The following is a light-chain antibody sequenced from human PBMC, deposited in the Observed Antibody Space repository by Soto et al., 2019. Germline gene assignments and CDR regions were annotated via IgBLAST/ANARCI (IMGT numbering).Light chain of an antibody. CDR1: QSVSSSY. J-gene: IGKJ4*01. Sequence: EIVLTQSPGTLSLSPGERATLSCRASQSVSSSYLAWYQQKPGQAPRELIYGASSRATGIPDRFSGSGSGTDFTLTITSLEPEDFAVYYCQHYRTSFGGGKRVEIK. CDR3: QHYRTS. V-gene: IGKV3-20*01. CDR2: GAS.